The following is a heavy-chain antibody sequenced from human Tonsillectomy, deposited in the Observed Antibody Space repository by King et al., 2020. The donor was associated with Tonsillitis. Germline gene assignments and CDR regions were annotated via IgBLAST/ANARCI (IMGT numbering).Heavy chain of an antibody. D-gene: IGHD2-21*01. CDR1: GFTFSSYG. CDR3: AKDAPRTHKPLDC. CDR2: IRYDGSNK. V-gene: IGHV3-30*02. J-gene: IGHJ4*02. Sequence: HVKLVESGGGVVQPGGSLRLSCAASGFTFSSYGMHWVRQAPGKGLEWVAFIRYDGSNKYYADSVKGRFTISRDNSKNTLYLQMNSLRAEDTAVYYCAKDAPRTHKPLDCWGQGTLVTVSS.